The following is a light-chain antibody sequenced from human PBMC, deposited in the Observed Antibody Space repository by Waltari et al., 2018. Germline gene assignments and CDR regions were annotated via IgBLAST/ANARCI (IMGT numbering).Light chain of an antibody. CDR2: RTN. Sequence: TVVTQEPSLSVSPGGTDTLTCGLSSGSVSTSNQPSWYPQTPGPAPRTLIYRTNKRPSGLPYLFSGSILENKAALTITGAQADDESDYYCMLYMGSGISLFGGGTRLTVL. CDR3: MLYMGSGISL. V-gene: IGLV8-61*01. J-gene: IGLJ2*01. CDR1: SGSVSTSNQ.